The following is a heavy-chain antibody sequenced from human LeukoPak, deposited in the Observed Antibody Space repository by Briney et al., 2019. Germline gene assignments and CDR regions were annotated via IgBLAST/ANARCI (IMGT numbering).Heavy chain of an antibody. V-gene: IGHV3-23*01. D-gene: IGHD3-9*01. CDR1: GFTFSNYA. Sequence: GGSLRLSCVASGFTFSNYAMSWVRQAPGKGLEWVSAITGSGTNRYYADSLKGRFTTSRDNSKNTVFLQMNSLRHEDTAIYYCVIWGDYDVLTGYYVPDYWGQGTLVTVAP. CDR3: VIWGDYDVLTGYYVPDY. CDR2: ITGSGTNR. J-gene: IGHJ4*02.